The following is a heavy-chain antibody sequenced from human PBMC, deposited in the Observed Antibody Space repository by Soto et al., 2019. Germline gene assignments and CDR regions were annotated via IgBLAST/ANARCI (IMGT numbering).Heavy chain of an antibody. D-gene: IGHD6-19*01. CDR3: AKEDTSSGSLDY. Sequence: PGGSLRLSCAASGFTFSDYVMSWVRQAPGEGLEWVSGISDSGATTYYADSVRGRFTISRDNSKNTLYLQMKSLRAEDSASYYCAKEDTSSGSLDYWGQGXLVTVYS. CDR2: ISDSGATT. CDR1: GFTFSDYV. J-gene: IGHJ4*02. V-gene: IGHV3-23*01.